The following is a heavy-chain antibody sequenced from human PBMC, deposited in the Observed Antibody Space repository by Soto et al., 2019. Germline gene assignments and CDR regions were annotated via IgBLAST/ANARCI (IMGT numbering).Heavy chain of an antibody. J-gene: IGHJ4*02. CDR2: IYYSGST. Sequence: LSITCTVSDGSISSSSYYWGWIRHPPGKGLERIGSIYYSGSTYYNPSLQSRVTISVATYKNQFSLKLSSVTAADPAVYYCAGGGITMIVVVITEFDSRGQGSLVTVSS. D-gene: IGHD3-22*01. CDR3: AGGGITMIVVVITEFDS. CDR1: DGSISSSSYY. V-gene: IGHV4-39*01.